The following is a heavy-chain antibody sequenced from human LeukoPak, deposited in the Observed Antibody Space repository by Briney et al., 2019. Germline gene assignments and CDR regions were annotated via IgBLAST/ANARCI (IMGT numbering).Heavy chain of an antibody. CDR3: ASHMIVVANDAFDI. D-gene: IGHD3-22*01. CDR2: IYHSGST. V-gene: IGHV4-38-2*02. Sequence: SETLSLTCIVSGASLSTYYGTWIRQPPGKGLEWIGSIYHSGSTYYNPSLKSRVTISVDTSKNQFSLKLSSVTAADTAVYYCASHMIVVANDAFDIWGQGTMVTVSS. CDR1: GASLSTYY. J-gene: IGHJ3*02.